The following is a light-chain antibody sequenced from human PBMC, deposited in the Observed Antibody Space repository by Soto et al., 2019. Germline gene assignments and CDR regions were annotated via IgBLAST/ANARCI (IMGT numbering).Light chain of an antibody. CDR2: DAY. V-gene: IGKV3-11*01. Sequence: NVLTKSPATLSFSPGERATPSCWASQSVNRYLVWYQQKPGQAHRLPMYDAYKRATGIQARFSGSGSGTDFTLTIRSLEPEDFAVYYCKQRDIWPWTFGQGTKVDI. CDR1: QSVNRY. J-gene: IGKJ1*01. CDR3: KQRDIWPWT.